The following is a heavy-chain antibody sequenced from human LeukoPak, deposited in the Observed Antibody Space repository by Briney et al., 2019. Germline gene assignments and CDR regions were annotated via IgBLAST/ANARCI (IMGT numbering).Heavy chain of an antibody. CDR3: AKGSDYNLYLDH. J-gene: IGHJ5*02. CDR1: GFTFSTYA. CDR2: ISGSSEGT. Sequence: GGYLRLSCAASGFTFSTYAMNWVRQAPGKGLEWVSTISGSSEGTYYADSVKGRFTISRDSSKDTVYLQMDSLRAEDTAVYYCAKGSDYNLYLDHWGQGALVTVSS. D-gene: IGHD1-26*01. V-gene: IGHV3-23*01.